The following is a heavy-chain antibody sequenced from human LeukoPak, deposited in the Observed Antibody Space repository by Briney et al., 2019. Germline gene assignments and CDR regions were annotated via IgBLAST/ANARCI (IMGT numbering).Heavy chain of an antibody. J-gene: IGHJ4*02. CDR1: GFTFGGYG. Sequence: PGRSLRLSCAGPGFTFGGYGMHWFRQTPGKGLEWVAVIAYDGSRAFYAGSVKGRFTISRDNSKNTMSVQMDDLRAEDTAVYYCTRYNNDHFDYWGQGTLVTVSS. V-gene: IGHV3-33*01. CDR2: IAYDGSRA. D-gene: IGHD1-14*01. CDR3: TRYNNDHFDY.